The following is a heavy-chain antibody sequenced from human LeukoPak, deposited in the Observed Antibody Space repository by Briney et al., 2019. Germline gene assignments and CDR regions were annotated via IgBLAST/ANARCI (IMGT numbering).Heavy chain of an antibody. CDR2: VGTSADT. D-gene: IGHD6-13*01. V-gene: IGHV3-23*01. Sequence: GRSLRLSCLAAGFTFSTSAMDSVRQPPGHWLQLVSSVGTSADTYYAASVRGPFTISRDNSKNTPYRQINCLPAKGTAFYYWAKEGSWYIPEFDSWGEGTLVTVSS. J-gene: IGHJ4*02. CDR1: GFTFSTSA. CDR3: AKEGSWYIPEFDS.